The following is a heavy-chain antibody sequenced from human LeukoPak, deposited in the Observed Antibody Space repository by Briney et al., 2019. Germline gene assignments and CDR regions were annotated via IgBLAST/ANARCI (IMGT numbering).Heavy chain of an antibody. Sequence: PGRSLRLSCAASGFTFSSYPMHWVRQAPGKGLEWVAVIAYDGSNKYYPDFVKGRFTISRDNSKKMVYLQMNSLRAEDTAVFYCAREGHHDGFDIWGQGTMVTVSS. CDR2: IAYDGSNK. J-gene: IGHJ3*02. CDR1: GFTFSSYP. V-gene: IGHV3-30*04. CDR3: AREGHHDGFDI.